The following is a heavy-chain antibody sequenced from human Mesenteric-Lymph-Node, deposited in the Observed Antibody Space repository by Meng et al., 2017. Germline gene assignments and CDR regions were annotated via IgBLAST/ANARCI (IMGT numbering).Heavy chain of an antibody. CDR3: ARAWRTHFDY. V-gene: IGHV3-30*04. CDR1: GFTFSSYA. Sequence: GESLKISCAASGFTFSSYAMHWVRQAPGKGLEWVAVISYDGSNKYYADSVKGRFTISRDNAKNTLYLQMNSLRAEDTAVYYCARAWRTHFDYWGQGTLVTVSS. D-gene: IGHD3/OR15-3a*01. CDR2: ISYDGSNK. J-gene: IGHJ4*02.